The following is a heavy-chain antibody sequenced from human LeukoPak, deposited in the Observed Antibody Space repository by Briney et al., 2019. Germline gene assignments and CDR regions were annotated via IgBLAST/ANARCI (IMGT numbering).Heavy chain of an antibody. CDR2: TYYRSKCYN. Sequence: SQTLSLTCAISGDSVSSNSAAWNWIRQSPSRGLEWLGRTYYRSKCYNDYAVSGKSRITINPDTSKDHSSLQLKSVTTEDKAVYYCARAPNYHFWSGYNCWGQGKLVTVSS. D-gene: IGHD3-3*01. CDR1: GDSVSSNSAA. CDR3: ARAPNYHFWSGYNC. J-gene: IGHJ4*02. V-gene: IGHV6-1*01.